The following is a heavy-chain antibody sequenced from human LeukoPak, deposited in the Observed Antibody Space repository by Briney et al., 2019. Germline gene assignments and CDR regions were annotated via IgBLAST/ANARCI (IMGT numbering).Heavy chain of an antibody. CDR2: ISTYNGNT. Sequence: GASVKVSCKASGYTFTSYGISWVRQAPGQGPEWMGWISTYNGNTNYAQKLQGRVTMTTDTSTSTAYMELRSLRSDDTAVYYCARDQDTMVRGVGDYWGQGTLVTVSS. D-gene: IGHD3-10*01. CDR1: GYTFTSYG. CDR3: ARDQDTMVRGVGDY. J-gene: IGHJ4*02. V-gene: IGHV1-18*01.